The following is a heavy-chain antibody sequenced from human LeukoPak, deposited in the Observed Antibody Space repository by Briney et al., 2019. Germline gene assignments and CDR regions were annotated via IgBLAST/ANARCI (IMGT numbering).Heavy chain of an antibody. V-gene: IGHV3-30*02. D-gene: IGHD1-26*01. J-gene: IGHJ4*02. CDR3: ARETRGAHPRAFDY. Sequence: GGSLRLSCAASGFTFSTYAMHWVRQAPGKGLEWVAFIRYDGNNRYYADSVKGRFTISRDNSKNTLYLQMNSLRAEDTAVYSCARETRGAHPRAFDYWGQGTLVTVSS. CDR2: IRYDGNNR. CDR1: GFTFSTYA.